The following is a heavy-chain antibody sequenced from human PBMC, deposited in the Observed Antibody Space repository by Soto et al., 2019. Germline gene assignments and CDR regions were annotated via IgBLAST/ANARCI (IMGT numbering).Heavy chain of an antibody. J-gene: IGHJ3*02. CDR2: IRSKANSYAT. CDR1: GFTFSGSA. CDR3: TPEAPNDDFDI. Sequence: PGDSLKISCAASGFTFSGSAMHWVRQASGKGLEWVGRIRSKANSYATAYAASVKGRFTISRDDSKNTAYLQMNSLKTEDTAVYYCTPEAPNDDFDIWGQGTMVTVSS. V-gene: IGHV3-73*01.